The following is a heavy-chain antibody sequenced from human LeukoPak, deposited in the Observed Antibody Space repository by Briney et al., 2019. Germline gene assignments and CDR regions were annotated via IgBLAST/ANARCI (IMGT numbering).Heavy chain of an antibody. CDR1: GFTFSSYA. V-gene: IGHV3-30*14. J-gene: IGHJ4*02. Sequence: GGSLRLSCAASGFTFSSYAMHWVRQAPGKGLEWVAVISYDGSNKYYADSVKGRFTISRDNSKNTLYLQMNSLRAEDTAVYYCAKGPGIAAAGKGFDYWGQGTLVTVSS. CDR3: AKGPGIAAAGKGFDY. CDR2: ISYDGSNK. D-gene: IGHD6-13*01.